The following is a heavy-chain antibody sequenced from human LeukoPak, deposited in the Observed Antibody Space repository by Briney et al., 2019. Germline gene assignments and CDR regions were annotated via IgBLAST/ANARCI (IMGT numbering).Heavy chain of an antibody. Sequence: ASVKVSCKASGYTFTSHTIHWVRQAPGQRPEWMGWIKAGNGNTEYSQNFQGRVTITRDTSASTAYMELSSLRSEDSAMYYCARETLTSTWTNNWFDPWGQGTLVTVSS. V-gene: IGHV1-3*01. J-gene: IGHJ5*02. CDR2: IKAGNGNT. D-gene: IGHD6-13*01. CDR3: ARETLTSTWTNNWFDP. CDR1: GYTFTSHT.